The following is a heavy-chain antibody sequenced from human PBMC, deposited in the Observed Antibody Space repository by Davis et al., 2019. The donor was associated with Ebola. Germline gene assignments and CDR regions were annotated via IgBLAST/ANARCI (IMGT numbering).Heavy chain of an antibody. CDR2: ISYDGSNK. V-gene: IGHV3-30*03. CDR1: GFTFSSYG. D-gene: IGHD1-26*01. CDR3: ARSSAYHSGLLDV. J-gene: IGHJ6*02. Sequence: GESLKISCAASGFTFSSYGMHWVRQAPGKGLEWVAVISYDGSNKYYADSVKGRFTISRDNSKNTLYLQMNSLRAEDTAVYYCARSSAYHSGLLDVWGQGTTVTVSS.